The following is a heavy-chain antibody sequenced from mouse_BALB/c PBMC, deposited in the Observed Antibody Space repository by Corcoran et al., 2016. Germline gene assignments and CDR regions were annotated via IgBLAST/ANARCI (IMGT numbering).Heavy chain of an antibody. Sequence: QIQLQQSGPELVKPGASVKISCKASGYTFTDYYINWVKQKPGQGREWIGWIYPGSGNTKYNEKFKGKATLTVDTSSSTAYMQLSSLTSEDTAVYFCARGLGNYAFAYWGQGTLVTVSA. D-gene: IGHD2-1*01. CDR3: ARGLGNYAFAY. V-gene: IGHV1-84*02. J-gene: IGHJ3*01. CDR1: GYTFTDYY. CDR2: IYPGSGNT.